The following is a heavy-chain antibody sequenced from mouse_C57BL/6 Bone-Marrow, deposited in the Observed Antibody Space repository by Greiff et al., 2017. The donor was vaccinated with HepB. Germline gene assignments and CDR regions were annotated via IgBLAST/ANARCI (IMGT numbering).Heavy chain of an antibody. CDR1: EYEFPSHD. CDR3: GRQYYVYAMDY. J-gene: IGHJ4*01. Sequence: EVKLMESGGGLVQPGESLKLSCESNEYEFPSHDMSWVRKTPEKRLELVAAINSDGGSTDYPDTMERRFIISRDNTKKNLYLQMDSLRYEDKALYYCGRQYYVYAMDYWDQGTSVTVSS. V-gene: IGHV5-2*01. CDR2: INSDGGST. D-gene: IGHD1-1*01.